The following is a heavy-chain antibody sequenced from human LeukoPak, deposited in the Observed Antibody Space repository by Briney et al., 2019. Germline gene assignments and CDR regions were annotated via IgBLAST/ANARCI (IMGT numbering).Heavy chain of an antibody. CDR2: IYYTGST. J-gene: IGHJ4*02. D-gene: IGHD6-6*01. CDR3: ARHRAYSSSSPFDY. V-gene: IGHV4-59*08. Sequence: SETLSLTCSVSGVSISSLYWSWIRQPPGKGLEWIGYIYYTGSTNYNPSLKSRVTMFVDMSKNQFSLRLSSVTAADTAVYYCARHRAYSSSSPFDYWGQGTLVTVSS. CDR1: GVSISSLY.